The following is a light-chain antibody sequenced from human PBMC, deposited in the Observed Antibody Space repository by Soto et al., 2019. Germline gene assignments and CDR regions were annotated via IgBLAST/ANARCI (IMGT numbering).Light chain of an antibody. J-gene: IGKJ5*01. CDR3: QQYNTWSSIT. CDR1: QSISSN. CDR2: GTS. Sequence: EIVMTQSPATLSVSPGERVTLSCRASQSISSNLAWYQQKPGQAPSLLMYGTSTRATGIPARFSGSGSGREFTLTLSSMQSEDFAVYYCQQYNTWSSITFGQGARLEIK. V-gene: IGKV3-15*01.